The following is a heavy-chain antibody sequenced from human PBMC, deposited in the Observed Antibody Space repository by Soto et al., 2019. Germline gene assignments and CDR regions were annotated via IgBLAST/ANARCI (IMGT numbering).Heavy chain of an antibody. D-gene: IGHD6-6*01. CDR3: ARGLPIIAARTLDV. V-gene: IGHV4-59*12. Sequence: VQLQESGPGLVKPSGTLSLTCTVSGGSISSYYWNWIRQPPGKGLEWIGDIYHSGSTNYNPSLKSRVTISVDKSKNQFSLKLSSVTAADTAVYYCARGLPIIAARTLDVWGQGTTVTVSS. J-gene: IGHJ6*02. CDR2: IYHSGST. CDR1: GGSISSYY.